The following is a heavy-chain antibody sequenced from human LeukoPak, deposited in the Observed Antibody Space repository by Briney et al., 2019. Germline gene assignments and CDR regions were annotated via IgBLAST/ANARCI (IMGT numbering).Heavy chain of an antibody. V-gene: IGHV1-2*02. CDR1: GYTLTAYY. Sequence: ASVKVSYKASGYTLTAYYMHRVRQAPRQRLEGMGWINPNSGGTNYAQKFQGRVTMTRDTSISTAYMELSRLRSDDTAVYYCASLAVAVNWFDPWGQGTLVAVSS. CDR2: INPNSGGT. D-gene: IGHD6-19*01. CDR3: ASLAVAVNWFDP. J-gene: IGHJ5*02.